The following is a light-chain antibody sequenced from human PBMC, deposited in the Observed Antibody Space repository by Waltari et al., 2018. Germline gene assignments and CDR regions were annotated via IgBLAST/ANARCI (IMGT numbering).Light chain of an antibody. J-gene: IGKJ4*01. CDR2: KAS. CDR3: QQYKSYPPT. Sequence: DIQMTQSPSTLSASVGDRVTITCRTSQSISTWLAWYQQKPGKAPKLLIYKASSLENEVPSRFSVSGSGTEFTLTISSLQPDDFATFYCQQYKSYPPTFGGGTKVDIK. CDR1: QSISTW. V-gene: IGKV1-5*03.